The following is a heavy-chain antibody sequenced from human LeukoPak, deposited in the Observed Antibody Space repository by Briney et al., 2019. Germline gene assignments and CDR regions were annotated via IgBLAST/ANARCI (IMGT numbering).Heavy chain of an antibody. Sequence: PGGSLRLSCAASGFTFSNYAMNWVRQTPGKGLEWISSIIYNTVNTYYADSVKGRFTISRDNSKNTLYLQMNSLRVEDTAVYYCAKEFVSRSSLSLDDWGQGTLATVSS. J-gene: IGHJ4*02. V-gene: IGHV3-23*01. CDR1: GFTFSNYA. D-gene: IGHD6-13*01. CDR2: IIYNTVNT. CDR3: AKEFVSRSSLSLDD.